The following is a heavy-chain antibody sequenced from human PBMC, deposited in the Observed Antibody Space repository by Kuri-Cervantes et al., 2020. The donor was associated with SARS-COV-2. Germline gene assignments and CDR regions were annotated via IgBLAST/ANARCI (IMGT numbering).Heavy chain of an antibody. Sequence: SETLSLTCTVSGGSISSSSYYWGWIRQPPGKGLEWIGSIYYSGSTYYNPSLKSRVTISVDTSRNQFSLRLTSVNAADTAVYFCARGSVPHSPPMGYWGQGTLVTVSS. D-gene: IGHD5-24*01. CDR1: GGSISSSSYY. CDR2: IYYSGST. V-gene: IGHV4-39*07. CDR3: ARGSVPHSPPMGY. J-gene: IGHJ4*02.